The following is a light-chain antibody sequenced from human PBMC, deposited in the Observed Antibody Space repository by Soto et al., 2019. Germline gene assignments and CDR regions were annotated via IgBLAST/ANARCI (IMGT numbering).Light chain of an antibody. J-gene: IGKJ1*01. CDR1: QTISSW. Sequence: MSQSPASVSAYVGDRVTITCRASQTISSWLAWYQQKPGKAPKLLIYKASSLESGAPSRFSGSGSGTEFTLTISSLQPDDFATYYCQQSWTFGQGTKV. CDR3: QQSWT. CDR2: KAS. V-gene: IGKV1-5*03.